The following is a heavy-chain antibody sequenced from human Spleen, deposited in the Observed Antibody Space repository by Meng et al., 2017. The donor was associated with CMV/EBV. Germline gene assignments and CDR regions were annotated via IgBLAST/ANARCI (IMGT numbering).Heavy chain of an antibody. CDR1: GFTFSSYW. CDR3: ARGDSSGWYAIDY. V-gene: IGHV3-74*01. D-gene: IGHD6-13*01. Sequence: GESLKISCAASGFTFSSYWMHWVRQAPGKGLVWVSRINSDGSSTSYADSVKGRFTISRDNAKNTLYLQMNSLRAEDTAFYYCARGDSSGWYAIDYWGQGTLVTVSS. CDR2: INSDGSST. J-gene: IGHJ4*02.